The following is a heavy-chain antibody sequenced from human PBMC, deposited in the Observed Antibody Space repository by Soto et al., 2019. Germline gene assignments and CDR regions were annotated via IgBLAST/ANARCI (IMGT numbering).Heavy chain of an antibody. J-gene: IGHJ5*02. V-gene: IGHV3-21*01. D-gene: IGHD5-12*01. Sequence: GGSLRLSCAASGFTFSSYSMNWVRQAPGKGLEWVSSISSSSSYIYYADSVKGRFTISRDNAKNSLYLQMNSLRAEDTAVYYCARDKAVATNWFDPWGQGTLVTVSS. CDR3: ARDKAVATNWFDP. CDR1: GFTFSSYS. CDR2: ISSSSSYI.